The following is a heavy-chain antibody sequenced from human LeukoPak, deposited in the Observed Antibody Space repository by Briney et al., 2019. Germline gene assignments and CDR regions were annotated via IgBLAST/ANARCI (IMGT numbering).Heavy chain of an antibody. CDR1: GVSINNYY. CDR2: IYPSGNT. V-gene: IGHV4-4*07. J-gene: IGHJ6*03. Sequence: SETLSLTSTVSGVSINNYYWTWIRQTDGKGLEWIAHIYPSGNTNYNPSLKSRVTISADKSKNQFSLRLSPVTAADTAMYYCARMTPGYYYYMDVWGKGTKVTVSS. CDR3: ARMTPGYYYYMDV.